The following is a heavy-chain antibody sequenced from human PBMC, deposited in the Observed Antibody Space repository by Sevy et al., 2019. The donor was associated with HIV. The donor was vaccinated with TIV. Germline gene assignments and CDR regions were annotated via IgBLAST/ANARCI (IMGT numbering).Heavy chain of an antibody. CDR1: GGSLSDHY. Sequence: SETSLTCAVYGGSLSDHYWSWIRQPPGKGLEWIGEVSRSGSTSYNPSLASRLTISLDTSKNQFSLKLNSVTAADTAVYYCARDFVYDFGMDVWGQGTTVTVSS. J-gene: IGHJ6*02. V-gene: IGHV4-34*01. D-gene: IGHD3-3*01. CDR2: VSRSGST. CDR3: ARDFVYDFGMDV.